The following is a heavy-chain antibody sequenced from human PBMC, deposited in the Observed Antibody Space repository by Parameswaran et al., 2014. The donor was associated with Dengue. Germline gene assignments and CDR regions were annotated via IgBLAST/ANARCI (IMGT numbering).Heavy chain of an antibody. CDR2: ISKSGTTI. J-gene: IGHJ4*02. Sequence: VRQMPGKGLMWVSYISKSGTTIYYADSVKGRFTISRDNAKNSLYLQMNSLRAEDTAVYYCARDWGYCSGGTCYSGVDYFDFWGQGTLVTVSS. V-gene: IGHV3-48*03. D-gene: IGHD2-15*01. CDR3: ARDWGYCSGGTCYSGVDYFDF.